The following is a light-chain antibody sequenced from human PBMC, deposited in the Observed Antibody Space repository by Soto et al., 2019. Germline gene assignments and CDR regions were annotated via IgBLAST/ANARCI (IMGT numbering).Light chain of an antibody. CDR1: SGSVTTSYY. J-gene: IGLJ2*01. Sequence: QAVVTQEPSFSVSPGGTVTLTCGLSSGSVTTSYYPTWYQQTPGQAPRTLLYSTNTRSSGVPDRFSGSILGNKAALTITGAQADDESDDYCVLYMGSGAVGFGGATKLTVL. V-gene: IGLV8-61*01. CDR2: STN. CDR3: VLYMGSGAVG.